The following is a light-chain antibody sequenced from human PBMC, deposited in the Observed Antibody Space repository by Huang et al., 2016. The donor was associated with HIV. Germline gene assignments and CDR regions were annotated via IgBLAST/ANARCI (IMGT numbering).Light chain of an antibody. J-gene: IGKJ1*01. V-gene: IGKV3-15*01. Sequence: EIVMTQSPATLSVSPGDRATLSCRAGQSVSSSLAWYQQKPGQAPRLLIYGATTRATGIPARFSGSGSGTDFTLTISSLQSEDFVVYYCQQYNNWPRTFGQGTKVDIK. CDR1: QSVSSS. CDR3: QQYNNWPRT. CDR2: GAT.